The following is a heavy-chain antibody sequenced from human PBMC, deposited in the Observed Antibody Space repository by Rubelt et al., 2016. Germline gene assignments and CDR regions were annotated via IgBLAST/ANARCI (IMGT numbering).Heavy chain of an antibody. Sequence: QVQLVQSGAEVKKPGASVKVSCKASGYTFTSYGISWVRQAPGQGLEWMGWISAYNGNTNYAQKLPGRVHMTTDTSTGTALMGLRSLRSDETAVYYCWRDSGSPRGGGHDYWGQGTLVTVSS. V-gene: IGHV1-18*01. J-gene: IGHJ4*02. D-gene: IGHD1-26*01. CDR2: ISAYNGNT. CDR1: GYTFTSYG. CDR3: WRDSGSPRGGGHDY.